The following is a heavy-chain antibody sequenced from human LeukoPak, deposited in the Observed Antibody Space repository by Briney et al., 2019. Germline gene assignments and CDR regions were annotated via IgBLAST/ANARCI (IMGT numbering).Heavy chain of an antibody. V-gene: IGHV1-58*01. CDR1: GITFTSSA. J-gene: IGHJ3*02. D-gene: IGHD3-22*01. CDR3: AAVTYYYDSSGYNDAFDI. CDR2: IVVGSGNT. Sequence: VKVSCKASGITFTSSAVQWVRQARGQRLGGIGWIVVGSGNTNYAQKFQERVTITRDMSTSTAYMELSSLRSEDTAVYYCAAVTYYYDSSGYNDAFDIWGQGTMVTVCS.